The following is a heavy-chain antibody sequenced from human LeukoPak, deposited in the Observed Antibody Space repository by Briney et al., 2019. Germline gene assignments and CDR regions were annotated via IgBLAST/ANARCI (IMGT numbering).Heavy chain of an antibody. D-gene: IGHD3-22*01. V-gene: IGHV3-53*05. J-gene: IGHJ4*02. Sequence: GGSLRLSCAASGFTVSSNYMSWVRQAPGKGLEWVSVIYSGGNTYYADSVKGRFTISRDNSKNTLYLQMNSLRAEDTAVYYCARDCPITMIVVVTTRFDYWGQGTLVTVSS. CDR1: GFTVSSNY. CDR2: IYSGGNT. CDR3: ARDCPITMIVVVTTRFDY.